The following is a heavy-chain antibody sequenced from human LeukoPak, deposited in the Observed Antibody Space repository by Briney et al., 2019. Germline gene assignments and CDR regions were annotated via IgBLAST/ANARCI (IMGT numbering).Heavy chain of an antibody. V-gene: IGHV4-4*02. CDR3: ARDGPRTYYDILTGYYTFDP. D-gene: IGHD3-9*01. CDR2: IYHSGST. J-gene: IGHJ5*02. Sequence: PSETLSLTCAVPGGSISSSNWWSWVRQPPGKGLEWIGEIYHSGSTNYNPSLKSRVTISVDKSKNQFSLKLSSVTAADTAVYYCARDGPRTYYDILTGYYTFDPWGQGTLVTVSS. CDR1: GGSISSSNW.